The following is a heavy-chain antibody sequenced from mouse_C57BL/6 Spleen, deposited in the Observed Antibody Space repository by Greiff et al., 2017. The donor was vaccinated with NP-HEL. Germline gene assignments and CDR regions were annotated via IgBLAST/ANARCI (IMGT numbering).Heavy chain of an antibody. J-gene: IGHJ2*01. CDR2: IWSGGST. CDR3: ARAYYSNYKGLFDY. D-gene: IGHD2-5*01. CDR1: GFSLTSYG. Sequence: VQLQQSGPGLVQPSQSLSITCTVSGFSLTSYGVHWVRQSPGKGLEWLGVIWSGGSTDYNAAFIPRLSISKDNSKSQVFFKMNSLQAEDTAIYYCARAYYSNYKGLFDYWGQGTTLTVSS. V-gene: IGHV2-2*01.